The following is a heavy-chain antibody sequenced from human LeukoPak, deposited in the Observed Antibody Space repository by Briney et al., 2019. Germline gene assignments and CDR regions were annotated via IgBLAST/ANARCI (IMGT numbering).Heavy chain of an antibody. CDR2: INHSGST. Sequence: PSETLSLTCAVYGGSFSGYYWSWIRQPPGKGLEWIGEINHSGSTNYNPSLESRVTISVDTSKNQFSLKLSSVTAADTAVYYCARGAGYCSSTSCYFDYWGQGTLVTVSS. CDR1: GGSFSGYY. V-gene: IGHV4-34*01. J-gene: IGHJ4*02. D-gene: IGHD2-2*03. CDR3: ARGAGYCSSTSCYFDY.